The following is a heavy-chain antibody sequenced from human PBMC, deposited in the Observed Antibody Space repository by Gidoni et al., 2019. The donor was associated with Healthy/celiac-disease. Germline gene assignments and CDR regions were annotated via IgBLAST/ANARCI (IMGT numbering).Heavy chain of an antibody. J-gene: IGHJ4*02. CDR2: INSDGGGT. CDR3: ARVRGGYCSGGSCYRARGSYFDY. CDR1: GCTLSSYW. D-gene: IGHD2-15*01. V-gene: IGHV3-74*01. Sequence: EVQLVESGGGLVQPGGSLRLSCAASGCTLSSYWMHWVRQAPGKGLVWVSRINSDGGGTSYADSVKGRFTISRDNAKNTLYLQMNSLRAEDTAVYYCARVRGGYCSGGSCYRARGSYFDYWGQGTLVTVSS.